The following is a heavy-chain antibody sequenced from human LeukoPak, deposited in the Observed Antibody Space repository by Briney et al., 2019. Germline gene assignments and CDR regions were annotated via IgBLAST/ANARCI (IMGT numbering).Heavy chain of an antibody. CDR3: ARGGIAARPNWFDP. CDR2: INHSGST. CDR1: GGSFSGYY. V-gene: IGHV4-34*01. D-gene: IGHD6-6*01. Sequence: PSETLSLTSAVYGGSFSGYYWSWIRQPPGKGLEWIGEINHSGSTNYNPSLKSRVTISVDTSKNQFSLKLSSVTAADTAVYYCARGGIAARPNWFDPWGQGTLVTVSS. J-gene: IGHJ5*02.